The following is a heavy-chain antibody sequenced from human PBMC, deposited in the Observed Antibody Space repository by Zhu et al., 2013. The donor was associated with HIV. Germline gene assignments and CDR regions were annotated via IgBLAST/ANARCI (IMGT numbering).Heavy chain of an antibody. CDR1: GYTLNNYG. V-gene: IGHV1-18*01. CDR2: ISTYYGNT. D-gene: IGHD2-2*01. Sequence: QVXLVQSGAEVKKPGASVKVSCKASGYTLNNYGISWVRQAPGQGLDWVGWISTYYGNTNYAQRLQGRLTMTTDTSTNTAYMELRSLRSDDTAVYYCIRGPGYCSSTSCSDYYYSMDVWGKGTTVTVSS. J-gene: IGHJ6*03. CDR3: IRGPGYCSSTSCSDYYYSMDV.